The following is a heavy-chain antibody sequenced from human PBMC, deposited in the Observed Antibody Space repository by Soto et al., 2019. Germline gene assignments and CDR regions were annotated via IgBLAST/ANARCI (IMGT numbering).Heavy chain of an antibody. Sequence: GASVKVSCKASGGTFGSQGIAWVRQAPGQGLEWMGGFIAMLGTPTYAKKVQGRATISADESLTSSYLELRSLRAEDTAVYYCARDHVGLTKRQSYDSSGYPRNWGQGTLVTVSS. CDR1: GGTFGSQG. D-gene: IGHD3-22*01. J-gene: IGHJ4*02. CDR2: FIAMLGTP. CDR3: ARDHVGLTKRQSYDSSGYPRN. V-gene: IGHV1-69*13.